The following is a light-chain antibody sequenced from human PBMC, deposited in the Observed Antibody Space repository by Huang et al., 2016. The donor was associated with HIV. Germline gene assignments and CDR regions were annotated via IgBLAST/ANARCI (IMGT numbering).Light chain of an antibody. CDR2: DAF. J-gene: IGKJ2*01. Sequence: EIVLTQSPATLSLSPGERATLSCRTSQSVTRYLAWYQQKSGQAPKLLIYDAFIRATGIPARFSGSWSGTDCTLTIRGLEPEDFAVYYCQQRSHWPTYTFGQGTKLEIK. CDR1: QSVTRY. V-gene: IGKV3-11*01. CDR3: QQRSHWPTYT.